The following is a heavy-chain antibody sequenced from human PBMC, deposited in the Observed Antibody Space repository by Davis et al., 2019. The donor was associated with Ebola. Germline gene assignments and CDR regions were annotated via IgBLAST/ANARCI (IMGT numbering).Heavy chain of an antibody. CDR1: GYKFPGYY. D-gene: IGHD3-10*01. J-gene: IGHJ4*02. CDR3: ARADPGDPEDY. CDR2: ISGYNGKT. Sequence: ASVKVSCKASGYKFPGYYISWVRQAPGRGLEWMGWISGYNGKTKYAERYQGRVSMTTDTSTSTAYMELSSLRSDDTAVYYCARADPGDPEDYWGQGTLVTVSS. V-gene: IGHV1-18*01.